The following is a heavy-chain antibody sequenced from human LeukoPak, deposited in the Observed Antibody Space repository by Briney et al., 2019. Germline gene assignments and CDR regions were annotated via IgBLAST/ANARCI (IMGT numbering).Heavy chain of an antibody. Sequence: SETLSLTCAVYGGSFSGYYWSWIRHPPGKGLEWIGEINHSGSTNYNPSLKSRVTISVDTSKNQFSLKLSSVTAADTAVYYCARPLIYCSGGSCYSYYFDYWGQGTLVTVSS. CDR3: ARPLIYCSGGSCYSYYFDY. CDR2: INHSGST. J-gene: IGHJ4*02. CDR1: GGSFSGYY. V-gene: IGHV4-34*01. D-gene: IGHD2-15*01.